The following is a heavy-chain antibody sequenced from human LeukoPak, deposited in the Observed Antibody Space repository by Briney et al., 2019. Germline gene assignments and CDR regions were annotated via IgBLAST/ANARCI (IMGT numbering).Heavy chain of an antibody. CDR2: IYYSGST. V-gene: IGHV4-39*01. J-gene: IGHJ4*02. CDR1: GGSISSSSYY. Sequence: SETLSLTCTASGGSISSSSYYWGWIRQPPGKGLEWIGSIYYSGSTYYNPSLKSRVTISVDTSKNQFSLKLSSVTAADTAVYYCARGAGWYSDWGQGTLVTVSS. CDR3: ARGAGWYSD. D-gene: IGHD6-19*01.